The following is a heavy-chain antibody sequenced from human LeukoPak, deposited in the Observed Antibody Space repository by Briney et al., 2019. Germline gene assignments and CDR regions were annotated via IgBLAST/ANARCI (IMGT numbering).Heavy chain of an antibody. V-gene: IGHV4-34*01. CDR3: ARGKYDRGGYCLDY. CDR1: GESFSGYY. CDR2: INHSGTT. D-gene: IGHD3-22*01. J-gene: IGHJ4*02. Sequence: SETLSLTCAVYGESFSGYYWSWIRQPPGKGLTWIGEINHSGTTNYNPSLKSRVTISLDTSKSQFSLMLSSVTAAATAAYYCARGKYDRGGYCLDYWGQGTLVTVSS.